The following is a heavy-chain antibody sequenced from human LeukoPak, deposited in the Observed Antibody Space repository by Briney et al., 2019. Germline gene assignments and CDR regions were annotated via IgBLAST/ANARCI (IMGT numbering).Heavy chain of an antibody. CDR1: GYSISSGYY. J-gene: IGHJ4*02. D-gene: IGHD6-25*01. V-gene: IGHV4-38-2*02. CDR2: GHHSGST. Sequence: SETLSLTCTVSGYSISSGYYWGWIRPPPGKGLEWIGSGHHSGSTYYKSSLKSRVTISLDTSKNQFSLKPRSVTAADTAVYYCASGSPAADYWGQGTLVTVSS. CDR3: ASGSPAADY.